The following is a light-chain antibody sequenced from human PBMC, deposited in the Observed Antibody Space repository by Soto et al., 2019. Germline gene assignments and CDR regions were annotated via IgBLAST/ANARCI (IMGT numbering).Light chain of an antibody. J-gene: IGKJ1*01. CDR1: QGLLHSNGYNY. CDR3: MQALQTPLT. CDR2: LGS. Sequence: DIVMTQSPLSLPVTPGEPASISCRSSQGLLHSNGYNYLDWYLQRPGQSPQLLIYLGSYRASGVPERFSGRGSGTDFTLKISRVEAEDVGIYYCMQALQTPLTFGQGTKVEIK. V-gene: IGKV2-28*01.